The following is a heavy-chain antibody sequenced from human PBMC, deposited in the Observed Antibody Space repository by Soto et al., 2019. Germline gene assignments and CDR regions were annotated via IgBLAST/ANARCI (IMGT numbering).Heavy chain of an antibody. V-gene: IGHV4-34*01. CDR3: ARGGYYDFWSGYYNINWFDP. J-gene: IGHJ5*02. CDR1: GGSFSGYY. D-gene: IGHD3-3*01. CDR2: INHSGST. Sequence: SETLSLTCAVYGGSFSGYYWSWIRQPPGKGLEWIGEINHSGSTNYNPSLKSRVTISVDTSKNQFSLKLSSVTAADTAVYYCARGGYYDFWSGYYNINWFDPWGQGTLVTVSS.